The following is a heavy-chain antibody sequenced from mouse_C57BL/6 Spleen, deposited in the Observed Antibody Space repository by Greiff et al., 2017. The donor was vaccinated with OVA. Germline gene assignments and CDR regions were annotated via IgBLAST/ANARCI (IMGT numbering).Heavy chain of an antibody. CDR2: IYPGSGST. CDR1: GYTFTSYW. J-gene: IGHJ1*03. D-gene: IGHD1-1*01. V-gene: IGHV1-55*01. CDR3: ARRKLDGSSLHWYFDV. Sequence: QVQLQQPGAELVKPGASVKMSCKASGYTFTSYWITWVKQRPGQGLEWIGDIYPGSGSTNYNEKFKSKATLTVDTSSSTAYMQLSSLTSEDSAVYYCARRKLDGSSLHWYFDVWGTGTTVTVSS.